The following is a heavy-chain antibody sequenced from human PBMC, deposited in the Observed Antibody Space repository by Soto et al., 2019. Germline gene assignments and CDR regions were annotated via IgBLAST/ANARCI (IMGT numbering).Heavy chain of an antibody. CDR1: GYTFTSYD. Sequence: GASVKVSCKASGYTFTSYDINWVRQATGQGLEWMGWMNPNSGNTGYAQKFQGRVTMTRNTSISTAYMELSSLRSDDTAVYYCARAYPLSGSGYLFYFWGQGTLVTVSS. J-gene: IGHJ4*02. V-gene: IGHV1-8*01. D-gene: IGHD3-22*01. CDR2: MNPNSGNT. CDR3: ARAYPLSGSGYLFYF.